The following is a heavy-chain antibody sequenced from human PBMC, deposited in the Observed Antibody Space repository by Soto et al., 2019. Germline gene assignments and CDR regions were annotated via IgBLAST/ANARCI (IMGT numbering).Heavy chain of an antibody. D-gene: IGHD2-15*01. V-gene: IGHV3-23*01. CDR1: GFTYSNSG. CDR2: IIDSGSRP. CDR3: AQITCSGVSCPNCWYRMEV. J-gene: IGHJ6*02. Sequence: GGSLRLSCAASGFTYSNSGMSRVRKAPGKGLEYFSAIIDSGSRPYYSDSVKGRFTISRDNSKCTLYLQMSSLRAEDTAVYYCAQITCSGVSCPNCWYRMEVWGPGTMVTVSS.